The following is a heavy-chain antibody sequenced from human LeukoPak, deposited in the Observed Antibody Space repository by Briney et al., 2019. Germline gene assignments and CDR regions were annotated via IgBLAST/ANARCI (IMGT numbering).Heavy chain of an antibody. CDR1: GFTFSTYT. J-gene: IGHJ6*02. CDR2: MSSDGRNE. Sequence: PGGSLRLSCAASGFTFSTYTMHWVRQAPGKGLEWVAVMSSDGRNENYADSVKGRFTISRDNSKNTLYLHMNTLRAEDTAVYYCAKGAPYYYGMDVWGQGTTVTVSS. D-gene: IGHD3-16*01. CDR3: AKGAPYYYGMDV. V-gene: IGHV3-30*04.